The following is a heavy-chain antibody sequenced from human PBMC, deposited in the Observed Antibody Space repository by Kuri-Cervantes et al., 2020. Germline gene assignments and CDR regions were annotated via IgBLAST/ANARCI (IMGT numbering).Heavy chain of an antibody. CDR3: ARLVVGSGNDY. V-gene: IGHV3-23*01. J-gene: IGHJ4*02. CDR2: LSGSGGST. CDR1: GFTFSSYA. D-gene: IGHD6-19*01. Sequence: GGSLRLSCAASGFTFSSYAMSWVRQAPGKGLEWGSGLSGSGGSTYYVDSVKSRVTISVDTSKNQFSLKLSSVTAADTAVYYCARLVVGSGNDYWGQGTLVTVSS.